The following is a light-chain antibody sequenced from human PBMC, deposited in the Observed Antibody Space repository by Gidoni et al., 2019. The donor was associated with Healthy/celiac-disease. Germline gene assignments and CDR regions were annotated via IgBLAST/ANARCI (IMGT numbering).Light chain of an antibody. CDR1: QSVSSN. J-gene: IGKJ2*01. CDR2: GAS. CDR3: QQYNNWPPYT. V-gene: IGKV3-15*01. Sequence: EIVMTQSPATLSVSTGERATLSCRASQSVSSNLAWYQQKPGQAPRLLIYGASTRATDIPARFSGSGSGTEFTLTISSLQSEDFAVYYCQQYNNWPPYTFGQXTKLEIK.